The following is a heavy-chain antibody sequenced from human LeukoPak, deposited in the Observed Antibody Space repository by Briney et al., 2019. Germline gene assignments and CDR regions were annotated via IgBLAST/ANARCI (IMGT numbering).Heavy chain of an antibody. Sequence: PGGSLRLSCAASGFTFSSYAMSWVRQAPGKGLEWVSAISGSGGSTYYADSVKGRFTISRDNSKNTLYLQMNSLRAEDTAVYYCAKDWGIAVAGPIYFDYWGQGTLVTVSS. CDR2: ISGSGGST. V-gene: IGHV3-23*01. CDR3: AKDWGIAVAGPIYFDY. D-gene: IGHD6-19*01. J-gene: IGHJ4*02. CDR1: GFTFSSYA.